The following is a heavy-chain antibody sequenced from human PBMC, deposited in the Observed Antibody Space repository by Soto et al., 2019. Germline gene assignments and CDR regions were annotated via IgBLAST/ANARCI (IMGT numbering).Heavy chain of an antibody. CDR1: GGSISSSSYY. J-gene: IGHJ5*02. Sequence: PSETLSLTCTVSGGSISSSSYYWGWIRQPPGKGLEWIGSIYYSGSTYYNPSLKSRVTISVDTSKNQFSLKLSSVTAADTAVYYCARHQSHSSSYVDPWGQGTLGTVSS. V-gene: IGHV4-39*01. CDR2: IYYSGST. CDR3: ARHQSHSSSYVDP. D-gene: IGHD6-13*01.